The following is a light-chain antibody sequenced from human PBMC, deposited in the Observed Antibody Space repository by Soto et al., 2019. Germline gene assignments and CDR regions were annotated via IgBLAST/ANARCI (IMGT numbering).Light chain of an antibody. CDR1: QSVSNNY. CDR2: GAS. V-gene: IGKV3-20*01. J-gene: IGKJ1*01. CDR3: QQYAGSPRT. Sequence: NVLRQDLGRPPLSPGQRATLSCRASQSVSNNYLAWYQQKPGQAPRLLIYGASSRATGIPDRFSGSGSGTDFTLTISRLEPEDFAVYYCQQYAGSPRTFVERTKVDI.